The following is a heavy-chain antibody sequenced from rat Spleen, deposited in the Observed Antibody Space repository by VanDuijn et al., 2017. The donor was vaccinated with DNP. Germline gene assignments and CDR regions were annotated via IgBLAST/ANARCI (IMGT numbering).Heavy chain of an antibody. Sequence: EVQLVESGGGLVQPGRSLKLSCIASGFTFNNYWMTWIRQAPGKGLEWVASITNTGGNTYYPESVKGRFTISRDNAKSTLYLQMNSLTSEDTATYYCTTRGQTGTSDYWGQGVMVTVSS. V-gene: IGHV5-31*01. CDR1: GFTFNNYW. D-gene: IGHD5-1*01. J-gene: IGHJ2*01. CDR3: TTRGQTGTSDY. CDR2: ITNTGGNT.